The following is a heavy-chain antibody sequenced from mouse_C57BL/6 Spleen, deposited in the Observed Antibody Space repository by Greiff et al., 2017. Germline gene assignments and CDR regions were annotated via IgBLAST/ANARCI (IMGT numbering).Heavy chain of an antibody. D-gene: IGHD1-1*01. CDR2: INPGSGGT. CDR1: GYAFTNYL. CDR3: ARSRLRSSYFDD. V-gene: IGHV1-54*01. Sequence: LMESGAELVRPGTSVKVSCKASGYAFTNYLIEWVKQRPGQGLEWIGVINPGSGGTNYNEKFKGKATLTADKSSSTAYMQLSSLTSEDSAVYFCARSRLRSSYFDDWGQGTTLTVSS. J-gene: IGHJ2*01.